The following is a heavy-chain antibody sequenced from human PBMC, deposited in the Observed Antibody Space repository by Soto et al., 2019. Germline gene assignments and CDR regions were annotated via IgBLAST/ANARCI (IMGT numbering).Heavy chain of an antibody. CDR1: GVSISSGDYS. CDR3: AREFDY. V-gene: IGHV4-30-2*01. CDR2: IYHSGST. Sequence: QLQLQESGSGLVKPSQTMSLTCAVSGVSISSGDYSWSWIRQPPGKGLEWIGYIYHSGSTSYSPSLKSRVTISIDRSKNQFSLKLSSVTAADTAVYYCAREFDYWGQGPLVTVSS. J-gene: IGHJ4*02.